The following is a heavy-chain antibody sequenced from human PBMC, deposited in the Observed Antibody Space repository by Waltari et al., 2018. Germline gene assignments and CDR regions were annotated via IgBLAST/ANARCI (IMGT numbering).Heavy chain of an antibody. CDR1: GGSISSSSYS. V-gene: IGHV4-39*01. J-gene: IGHJ4*02. CDR3: AGIIWFYFDY. Sequence: QLPLQESGPGLVKPSETLSLTCTVSGGSISSSSYSLGWIRHPPGKGLDWIWSIYYSWSTSYNPSLKSRVTISVDTSKNQFSLKLSSVTAADTAVYYCAGIIWFYFDYWGQGTRVTV. D-gene: IGHD3-10*01. CDR2: IYYSWST.